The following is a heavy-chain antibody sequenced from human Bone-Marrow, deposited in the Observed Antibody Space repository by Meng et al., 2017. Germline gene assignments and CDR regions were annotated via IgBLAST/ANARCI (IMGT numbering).Heavy chain of an antibody. V-gene: IGHV3-48*03. D-gene: IGHD1-14*01. Sequence: GGSLRLSCAASGFTFSSYAMSWVRQAPGKGLEWVSYISSSGSTIYYADSVKGRFTISRDNAKNSLYLQMNSLRAEDTAVYYCARGLRIRAPGRVYDYWGQGTLVTVSS. J-gene: IGHJ4*02. CDR2: ISSSGSTI. CDR1: GFTFSSYA. CDR3: ARGLRIRAPGRVYDY.